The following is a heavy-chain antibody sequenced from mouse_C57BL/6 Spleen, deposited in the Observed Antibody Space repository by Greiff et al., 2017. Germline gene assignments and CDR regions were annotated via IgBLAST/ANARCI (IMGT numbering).Heavy chain of an antibody. V-gene: IGHV2-4*01. CDR1: GFSLTSYG. CDR2: IWSGGST. CDR3: AKEKAYYGSSYAYAMDY. J-gene: IGHJ4*01. Sequence: QVQLKQSGPGLVQPSQRLSITCTVSGFSLTSYGVHWVRQPPGKGLEWLGVIWSGGSTDYNAAFISRLSISKDNSKSQVFFKMNSLQADDTAIYYCAKEKAYYGSSYAYAMDYWGQGTSVTVSS. D-gene: IGHD1-1*01.